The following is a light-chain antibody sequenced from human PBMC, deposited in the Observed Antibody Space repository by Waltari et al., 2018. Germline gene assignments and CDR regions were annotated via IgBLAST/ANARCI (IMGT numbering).Light chain of an antibody. J-gene: IGKJ4*01. CDR2: DAS. V-gene: IGKV1-33*01. CDR1: QDISNY. CDR3: QQYDNLQLT. Sequence: DIQMTQSPSSLSASVGDSVTITCQASQDISNYLNWYQQKPGKAPKLLIYDASNLETGVPSRFSGSGSGTDFTFTISSLQPEDIATYYCQQYDNLQLTFGGGTKVEIK.